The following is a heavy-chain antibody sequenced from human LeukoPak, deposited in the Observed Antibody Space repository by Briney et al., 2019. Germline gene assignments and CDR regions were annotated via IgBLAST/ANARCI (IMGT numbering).Heavy chain of an antibody. V-gene: IGHV4-61*02. CDR2: IYTSGST. J-gene: IGHJ4*02. D-gene: IGHD2-2*01. Sequence: PSQTLSLTCTASGGSISSGSYYWSWIRQPAGKGLEWIGRIYTSGSTNYNPSLKSRVTISVDTSKNQFSLKLSSVTAADTAVYYCAREVVPAAIPYYFDYWGQGTLVTVSS. CDR1: GGSISSGSYY. CDR3: AREVVPAAIPYYFDY.